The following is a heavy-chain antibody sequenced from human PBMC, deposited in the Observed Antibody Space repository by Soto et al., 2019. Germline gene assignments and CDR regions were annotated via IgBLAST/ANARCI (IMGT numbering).Heavy chain of an antibody. V-gene: IGHV3-33*01. CDR3: ARDHPGYCSGGSRPSDY. D-gene: IGHD2-15*01. CDR2: IWYDGSNK. CDR1: GFTFSSYG. J-gene: IGHJ4*02. Sequence: GGSLRLSCAASGFTFSSYGMHWVRQAPGKGLEWVAVIWYDGSNKYYADSVKGRFTISRDNSKNTLYLQMNSLRAEDTAVYYCARDHPGYCSGGSRPSDYWGQGTLVTVPS.